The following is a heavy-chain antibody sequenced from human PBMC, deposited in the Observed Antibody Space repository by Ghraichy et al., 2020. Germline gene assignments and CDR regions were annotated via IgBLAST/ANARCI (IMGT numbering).Heavy chain of an antibody. V-gene: IGHV3-33*01. CDR2: IWYDGSNK. J-gene: IGHJ4*02. Sequence: GGSLRLSCAASGFTFSSYGMHWVRQAPGKGLEWVVVIWYDGSNKYYTDSVKGRFTISRDNSKNTLYLQMNSLRAEDTAVYYCARAYGDYQVNLFWWGQGTLVTVSS. D-gene: IGHD4-17*01. CDR1: GFTFSSYG. CDR3: ARAYGDYQVNLFW.